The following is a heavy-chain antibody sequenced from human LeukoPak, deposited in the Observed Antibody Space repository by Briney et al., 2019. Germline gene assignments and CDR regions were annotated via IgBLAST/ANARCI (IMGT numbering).Heavy chain of an antibody. J-gene: IGHJ4*02. V-gene: IGHV3-48*04. CDR1: GFTFSSYN. CDR3: ARSRDYSNGGYFDY. D-gene: IGHD4-11*01. Sequence: GGSLRLSCAASGFTFSSYNMNWVRQAPGKGLEWVSYVSSSSSTIYYADSVKGRFTISRDNAKNSLYLQMNSLRAEDTAVYYCARSRDYSNGGYFDYWGQGTLVTVSS. CDR2: VSSSSSTI.